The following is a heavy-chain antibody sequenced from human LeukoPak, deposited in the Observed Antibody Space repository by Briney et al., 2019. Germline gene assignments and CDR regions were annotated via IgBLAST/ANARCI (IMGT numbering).Heavy chain of an antibody. J-gene: IGHJ4*02. CDR1: GFTVSSNY. CDR3: AKDFAGDRDY. D-gene: IGHD4-17*01. CDR2: IYSGGST. V-gene: IGHV3-53*01. Sequence: GGSLRLSCAASGFTVSSNYMSWVRQAPGKGLEWVSAIYSGGSTYYADSVKGRFTISRDNAKNTLYLQMNSLRAEDTAVYYCAKDFAGDRDYWGQGTLVTVSS.